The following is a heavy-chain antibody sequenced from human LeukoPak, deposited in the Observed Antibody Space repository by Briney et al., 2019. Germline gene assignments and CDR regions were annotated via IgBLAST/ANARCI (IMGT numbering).Heavy chain of an antibody. J-gene: IGHJ4*02. CDR1: GGSFSGYY. D-gene: IGHD6-13*01. Sequence: SETLSLTCAVYGGSFSGYYWSWIRQPPGKGLEWIGEINHSGSTNYNPSLKSRVNISVDTSKNQFSLKLSSVTAADTAVYYCARGQGSSSVPGYYFDYWGQGTLVTVSS. CDR3: ARGQGSSSVPGYYFDY. V-gene: IGHV4-34*01. CDR2: INHSGST.